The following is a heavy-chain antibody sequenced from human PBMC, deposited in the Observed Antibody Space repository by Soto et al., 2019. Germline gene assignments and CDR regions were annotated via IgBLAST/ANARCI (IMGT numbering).Heavy chain of an antibody. J-gene: IGHJ6*02. CDR2: ISSSGSTI. V-gene: IGHV3-11*01. D-gene: IGHD3-22*01. Sequence: PGGSLRLSCAASGFTFSGYYMSWIRQAPGKGLEWVSYISSSGSTIYYADSVKGRFTISRDNAENSLYLQMNSLRAEDTAVYYCARVLISRSSGYWAYYYYYGMDVWGQGTTVTVSS. CDR3: ARVLISRSSGYWAYYYYYGMDV. CDR1: GFTFSGYY.